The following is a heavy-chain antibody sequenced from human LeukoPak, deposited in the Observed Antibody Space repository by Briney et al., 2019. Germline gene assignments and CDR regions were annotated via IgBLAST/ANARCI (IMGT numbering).Heavy chain of an antibody. CDR1: GFTFSSYA. D-gene: IGHD1-26*01. J-gene: IGHJ4*02. Sequence: TGGSLRLSCAASGFTFSSYAMSWVRQAPGKGLEWVGRTRNKANSYTTEYAASVKGRFTISRDDSKNSLYLQMNSLKTEDTAVYYCARDRGGSYYDYWGQGTLVTVSS. CDR2: TRNKANSYTT. V-gene: IGHV3-72*01. CDR3: ARDRGGSYYDY.